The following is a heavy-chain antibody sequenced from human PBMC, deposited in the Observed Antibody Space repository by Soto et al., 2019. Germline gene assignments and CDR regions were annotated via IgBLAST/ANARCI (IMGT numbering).Heavy chain of an antibody. V-gene: IGHV1-69*04. CDR3: ARDYDYGDYVFGY. CDR2: IIPILGIA. Sequence: SVKVSCKASGGTFSSYTISWVRQAPGQGLEWMGRIIPILGIANYAQKFQGRVTITADKSTSTAYMELSSLRSEDTAVYYCARDYDYGDYVFGYWGQGTLVTVSS. CDR1: GGTFSSYT. J-gene: IGHJ4*02. D-gene: IGHD4-17*01.